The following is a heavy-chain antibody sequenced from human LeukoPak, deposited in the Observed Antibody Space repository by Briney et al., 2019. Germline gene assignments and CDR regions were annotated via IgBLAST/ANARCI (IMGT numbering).Heavy chain of an antibody. CDR2: ISGSGANT. Sequence: GGSLRLSCAASGFSSSSYAMSWVRQAPGRGLEWVSAISGSGANTYYADSVKGRFTISRHNSKNTLYLQMNSLRAEDTAVYYCARGESYYDYWGQGTLVTVSS. J-gene: IGHJ4*02. V-gene: IGHV3-23*01. D-gene: IGHD1-26*01. CDR1: GFSSSSYA. CDR3: ARGESYYDY.